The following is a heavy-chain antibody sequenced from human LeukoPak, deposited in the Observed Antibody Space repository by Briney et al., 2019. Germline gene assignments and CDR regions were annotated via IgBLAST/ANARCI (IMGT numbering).Heavy chain of an antibody. V-gene: IGHV4-59*01. CDR2: IYYSGST. CDR3: VAGASSADY. J-gene: IGHJ4*02. Sequence: SETLSLTCTVSGGSIGSYYWSWIRQPPGKGLEWIGYIYYSGSTNYNPSLKSRVTISLDTSKSQFSLKLSSVTPADTAVYYCVAGASSADYWGQGILVTVSS. CDR1: GGSIGSYY.